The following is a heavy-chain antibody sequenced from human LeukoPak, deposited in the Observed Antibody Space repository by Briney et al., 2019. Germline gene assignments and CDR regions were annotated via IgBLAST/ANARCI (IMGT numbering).Heavy chain of an antibody. CDR2: ISAYNGNT. V-gene: IGHV1-18*01. D-gene: IGHD1-26*01. CDR1: GYTFTSYG. CDR3: ARASGSYYPYYYYYYMDV. Sequence: ASVKVSCKASGYTFTSYGISWVRQAPGQGLEWMGWISAYNGNTNYAQKLQGRVTMNTDTSTSTAYMELRSLRSDDTAVYYCARASGSYYPYYYYYYMDVWGKGTTVTVSS. J-gene: IGHJ6*03.